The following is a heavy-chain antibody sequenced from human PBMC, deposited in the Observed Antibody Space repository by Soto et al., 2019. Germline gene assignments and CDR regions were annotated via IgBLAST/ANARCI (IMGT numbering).Heavy chain of an antibody. V-gene: IGHV1-58*01. Sequence: SVKVSCKASGFTFTSSAVQWVRQARGQRLEWIGWIVVGSGNTNYAQKFQERVTITRDMSTSTVYMELSGLRSEDTAVYYCAAEGCGSCYTNQYYYYGMDVWGQGTTVTVSS. D-gene: IGHD2-15*01. CDR3: AAEGCGSCYTNQYYYYGMDV. CDR2: IVVGSGNT. J-gene: IGHJ6*02. CDR1: GFTFTSSA.